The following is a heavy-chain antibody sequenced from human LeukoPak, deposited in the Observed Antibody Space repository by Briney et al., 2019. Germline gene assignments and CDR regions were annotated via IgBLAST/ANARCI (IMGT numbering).Heavy chain of an antibody. D-gene: IGHD3-10*01. Sequence: ASVKVSCKASGYTFTGYYMHWVRQAPGQGLEWMGWINPNSGGTNYAQKFQGRVTMTRDTSISTAYMELSRLRSDDTAVYYCARYSSGSYYNGPVYYHGMDVWGQGTTVTVSS. V-gene: IGHV1-2*02. J-gene: IGHJ6*02. CDR3: ARYSSGSYYNGPVYYHGMDV. CDR2: INPNSGGT. CDR1: GYTFTGYY.